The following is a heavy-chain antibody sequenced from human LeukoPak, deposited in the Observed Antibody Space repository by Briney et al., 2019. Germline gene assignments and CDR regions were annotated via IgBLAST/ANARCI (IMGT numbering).Heavy chain of an antibody. CDR1: GYTLTGYY. J-gene: IGHJ5*02. D-gene: IGHD3-10*01. V-gene: IGHV1-2*02. CDR2: INPNSGGT. Sequence: ASVKVSCKASGYTLTGYYMHWVRQAPGQGLEWMGWINPNSGGTNYAQKFQGRVTMTRDTSISTAYMELSRLRSDDTAVYYCARDLVITMVRGVIVLSGWFDPWGQGTLVTVSS. CDR3: ARDLVITMVRGVIVLSGWFDP.